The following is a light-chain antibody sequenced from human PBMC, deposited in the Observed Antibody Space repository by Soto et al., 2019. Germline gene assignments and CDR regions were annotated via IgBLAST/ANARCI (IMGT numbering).Light chain of an antibody. J-gene: IGLJ2*01. V-gene: IGLV2-14*01. CDR2: EVS. Sequence: QSVLTQPASVSGSPGQSITISCTGTSSDVGGYNYVSLYQQHPGKAPKLMIYEVSNRPSGVSSRFSGSKSGNTASLTISGLQAEDEADYYCSSYTRSSALVLFGGGTKLTVL. CDR1: SSDVGGYNY. CDR3: SSYTRSSALVL.